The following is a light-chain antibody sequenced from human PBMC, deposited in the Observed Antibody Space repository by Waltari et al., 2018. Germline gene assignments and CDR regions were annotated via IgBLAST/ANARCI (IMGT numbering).Light chain of an antibody. J-gene: IGKJ1*01. CDR2: RAA. V-gene: IGKV1-5*03. CDR1: GNALRY. Sequence: DVQMTQSSSTLSASVADTVTITSRDSGNALRYLAWYQQRPGKAPELLIYRAANLEIGVSSRFRGSGAGTDFTLTINNLQPDDFATYYCQQYNEYPWTFGQGTRVEIK. CDR3: QQYNEYPWT.